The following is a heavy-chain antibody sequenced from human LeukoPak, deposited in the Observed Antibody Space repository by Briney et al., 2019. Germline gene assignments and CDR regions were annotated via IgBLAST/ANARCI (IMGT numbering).Heavy chain of an antibody. CDR1: GYTFTSYG. Sequence: ASVKVSCKASGYTFTSYGISWVRQAPGQGLEWMGWISAYNGNTNYAQQFQGRVTITADESTTTSYMELSRLRFEDTAVYFCARVAAGTTFMDNWFDPWGQGTLVTVSS. CDR3: ARVAAGTTFMDNWFDP. CDR2: ISAYNGNT. V-gene: IGHV1-18*01. D-gene: IGHD1-7*01. J-gene: IGHJ5*02.